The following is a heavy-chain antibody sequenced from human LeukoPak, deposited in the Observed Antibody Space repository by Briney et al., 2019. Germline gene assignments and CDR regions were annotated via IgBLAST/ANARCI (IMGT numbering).Heavy chain of an antibody. CDR2: IYYSGST. J-gene: IGHJ4*02. CDR3: ARDPEDSSILPADY. D-gene: IGHD6-6*01. V-gene: IGHV4-59*12. CDR1: GGSISSYY. Sequence: SETLSLTCTVSGGSISSYYWSWIRQPPGKGLEWIGYIYYSGSTNYNPSLKSRVTISVDTSKNQFSLKLSSVTAADTAVYYCARDPEDSSILPADYWGQGTLVTVSS.